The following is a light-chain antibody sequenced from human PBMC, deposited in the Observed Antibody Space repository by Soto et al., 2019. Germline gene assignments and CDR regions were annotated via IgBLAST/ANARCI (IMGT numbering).Light chain of an antibody. J-gene: IGLJ2*01. CDR1: ISDVGAYDY. CDR2: EVT. CDR3: SSYGTSDNLA. V-gene: IGLV2-8*01. Sequence: QSALTQPPSASGSPGQSVTISCTGTISDVGAYDYVSWYQHHPGTAPKLIIFEVTKWPSGVPDRFSGSKSGNTASLTVSGLQAEDEADYYCSSYGTSDNLAFGGGTKLTVL.